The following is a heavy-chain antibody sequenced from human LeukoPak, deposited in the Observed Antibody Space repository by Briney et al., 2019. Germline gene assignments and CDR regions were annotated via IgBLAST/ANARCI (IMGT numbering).Heavy chain of an antibody. J-gene: IGHJ4*02. V-gene: IGHV4-61*02. CDR3: ARGGPRTMIVVVNAYYFDY. CDR1: DGSISSGFYY. Sequence: SETLSLTCTVSDGSISSGFYYWSWIRQPAGKGLEWIGRIYTSGSTKYNSSLKSRVTISVDTSKNQFSLKLSSVTAADTAVYYCARGGPRTMIVVVNAYYFDYWGQGTPVTVSA. CDR2: IYTSGST. D-gene: IGHD3-22*01.